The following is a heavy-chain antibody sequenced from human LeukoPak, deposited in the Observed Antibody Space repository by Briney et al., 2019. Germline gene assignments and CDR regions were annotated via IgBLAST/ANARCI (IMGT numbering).Heavy chain of an antibody. V-gene: IGHV5-51*01. D-gene: IGHD2-2*01. J-gene: IGHJ6*02. CDR2: IYPGDSDT. CDR3: ARHLGEGYCSSTSCPYGMDV. Sequence: GESLKISCKGSGYTFHSYWIAWVRQMPRKGLEWMGIIYPGDSDTRYSPSFQGQVTISADKSIRTAYLQWSSLKASDTAMYYCARHLGEGYCSSTSCPYGMDVWGQGTTVTVSS. CDR1: GYTFHSYW.